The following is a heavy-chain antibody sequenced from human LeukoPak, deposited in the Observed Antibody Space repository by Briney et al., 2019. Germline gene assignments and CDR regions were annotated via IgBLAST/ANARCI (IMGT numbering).Heavy chain of an antibody. J-gene: IGHJ5*02. D-gene: IGHD3-22*01. CDR1: GYTFTGYY. CDR2: INPNSGGT. V-gene: IGHV1-2*02. Sequence: SVNVSCKASGYTFTGYYMHWLRQAPAQGVEWMGWINPNSGGTNYAQKFQGRVTMTRDTSISTAYMELSRLRSDDTAVYYCARVWISDSSGYFWFDPWGQGTLVTVSS. CDR3: ARVWISDSSGYFWFDP.